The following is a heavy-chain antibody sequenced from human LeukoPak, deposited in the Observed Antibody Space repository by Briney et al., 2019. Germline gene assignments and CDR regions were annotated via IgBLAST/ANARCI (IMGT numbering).Heavy chain of an antibody. D-gene: IGHD1-26*01. J-gene: IGHJ4*02. V-gene: IGHV4-39*01. Sequence: PSETLSLTCTVSGGSISISSYYWGWIRQPPGKGLEWIGSIYYSGSTYYNPSLKSRVTISVDTSKNQFSLKLSSVTAADTAVYYCARLAVGAYGDSLDYCGQGTLVTVSS. CDR2: IYYSGST. CDR3: ARLAVGAYGDSLDY. CDR1: GGSISISSYY.